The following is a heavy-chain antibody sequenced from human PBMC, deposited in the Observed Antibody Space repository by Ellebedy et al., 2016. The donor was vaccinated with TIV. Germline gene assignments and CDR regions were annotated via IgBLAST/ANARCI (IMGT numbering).Heavy chain of an antibody. CDR1: GFTFGTYA. D-gene: IGHD6-19*01. V-gene: IGHV3-23*01. Sequence: GGSLRLSXAASGFTFGTYAMSWVRQAPGRGLEWVSATSGSGVYTYYADSVKGRFTISRDNSKNTLYLQMNSLRAEDTAVYYCAKLSYSSGWFPFDYWGQGTLVTVSS. CDR3: AKLSYSSGWFPFDY. CDR2: TSGSGVYT. J-gene: IGHJ4*02.